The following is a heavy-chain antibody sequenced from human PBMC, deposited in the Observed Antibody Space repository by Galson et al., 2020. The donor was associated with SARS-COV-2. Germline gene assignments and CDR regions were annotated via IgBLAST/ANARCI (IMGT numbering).Heavy chain of an antibody. J-gene: IGHJ3*02. Sequence: GESLKISCAASGFTFSSYGMHWVRQAPGKGLEWVAVIWYDGSNKYYADSVKGRFTISRDNSKNTLYLQMNSLRAEDTAVYYCANSLSPIGAFDIWGQGTMVTVSS. CDR3: ANSLSPIGAFDI. CDR2: IWYDGSNK. D-gene: IGHD2-21*01. V-gene: IGHV3-33*06. CDR1: GFTFSSYG.